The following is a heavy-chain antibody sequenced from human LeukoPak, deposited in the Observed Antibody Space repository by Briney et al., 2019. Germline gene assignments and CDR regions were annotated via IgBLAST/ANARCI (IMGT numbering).Heavy chain of an antibody. CDR3: ARGSYVTAEPSFDY. D-gene: IGHD2-21*02. CDR2: INPNSGGT. V-gene: IGHV1-2*02. J-gene: IGHJ4*02. Sequence: GASVKVSCKASGYIFTVYYLHWVRQAPGQGLEWMGWINPNSGGTNYAQKFQGRVTMTRDTSISTAYMELSRLRSDDTAVYYCARGSYVTAEPSFDYWGQGTLVTVSS. CDR1: GYIFTVYY.